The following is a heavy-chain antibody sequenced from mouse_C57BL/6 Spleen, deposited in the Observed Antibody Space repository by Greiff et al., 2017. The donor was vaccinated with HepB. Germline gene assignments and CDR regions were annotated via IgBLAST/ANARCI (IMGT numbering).Heavy chain of an antibody. D-gene: IGHD1-1*01. CDR2: INPNNGGT. V-gene: IGHV1-18*01. CDR3: ARHGSSPAWFAY. J-gene: IGHJ3*01. Sequence: VQLQQSGPELVKPGASVKIPCKASGYTFTDYNMDWVKQSHGKSLEWIGDINPNNGGTIYNQKFKGKATLTVDKSSSTAYMELRSLTSEDTAVYYCARHGSSPAWFAYWGQGTLVTVSA. CDR1: GYTFTDYN.